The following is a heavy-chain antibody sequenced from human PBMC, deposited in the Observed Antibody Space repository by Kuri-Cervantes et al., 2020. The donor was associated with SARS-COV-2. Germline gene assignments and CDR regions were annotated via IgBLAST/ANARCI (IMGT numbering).Heavy chain of an antibody. CDR1: GYTFTGYY. J-gene: IGHJ3*02. CDR3: ARSRMTTDAFDI. D-gene: IGHD4-11*01. Sequence: SVKVSCKASGYTFTGYYMHWVRQAPGQGLEWMGRIIPILGIANYAQKFQGRVTITADKSTSTASMALSSLRSEDTAVYYCARSRMTTDAFDIWGQGTMVTVSS. CDR2: IIPILGIA. V-gene: IGHV1-69*02.